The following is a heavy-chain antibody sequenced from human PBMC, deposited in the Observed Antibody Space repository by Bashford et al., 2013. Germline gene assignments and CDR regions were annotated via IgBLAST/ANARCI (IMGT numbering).Heavy chain of an antibody. V-gene: IGHV4-4*07. Sequence: SETLSLTCTVSGGSMNNYFWSWVRQPAGKGLEWIGRIYSSGSANYNPALGSRITVSVDTSKSQFSLKLTSVTAADTAVYYCAREDASDNSQYRYWYDFWGQGALVTVSS. D-gene: IGHD4-11*01. J-gene: IGHJ4*02. CDR3: AREDASDNSQYRYWYDF. CDR1: GGSMNNYF. CDR2: IYSSGSA.